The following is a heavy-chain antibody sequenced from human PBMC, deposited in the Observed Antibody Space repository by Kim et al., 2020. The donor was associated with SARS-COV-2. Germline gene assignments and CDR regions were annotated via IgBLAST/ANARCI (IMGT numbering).Heavy chain of an antibody. Sequence: SETLSLTCTVSGGSISSYYWSWIRQPPGKGLEWIGYIYYSGSTNYNPSLKSRVTISVDTSKNQFSLKLSSVTAADTAVYYCARGQRSRYFDWLSQIDNWFDPWGQGTLVTVSS. CDR1: GGSISSYY. CDR2: IYYSGST. J-gene: IGHJ5*02. CDR3: ARGQRSRYFDWLSQIDNWFDP. D-gene: IGHD3-9*01. V-gene: IGHV4-59*01.